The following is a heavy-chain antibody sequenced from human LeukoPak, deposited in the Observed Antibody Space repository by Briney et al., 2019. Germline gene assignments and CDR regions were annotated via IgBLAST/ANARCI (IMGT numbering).Heavy chain of an antibody. D-gene: IGHD2-21*02. CDR3: AKDRVVVVTAIRNDAFDI. Sequence: KSGGSLRPSCAASGFTLSNYWIHWVRQAPGKGLVWVSRINTDGSSTNYADSVKGRFTISRDNSKNTLYLQMNSLRAEDTAVYYCAKDRVVVVTAIRNDAFDIWGQGTMVTVSS. CDR1: GFTLSNYW. J-gene: IGHJ3*02. CDR2: INTDGSST. V-gene: IGHV3-74*01.